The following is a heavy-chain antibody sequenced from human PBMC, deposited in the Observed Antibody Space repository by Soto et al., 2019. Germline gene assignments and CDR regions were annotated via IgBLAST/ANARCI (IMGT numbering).Heavy chain of an antibody. V-gene: IGHV4-59*08. CDR3: ARHESPPSCLPAGTDAFDI. J-gene: IGHJ3*02. CDR2: IYYSGST. CDR1: GGSISSYY. Sequence: PSETLSHTCTVSGGSISSYYWSWIRQRPGKGLEWIGYIYYSGSTNYNPSLKSRVTISVDTSKNQFSLKLSSVTAADTAVYYCARHESPPSCLPAGTDAFDICGQRTMVT. D-gene: IGHD2-2*01.